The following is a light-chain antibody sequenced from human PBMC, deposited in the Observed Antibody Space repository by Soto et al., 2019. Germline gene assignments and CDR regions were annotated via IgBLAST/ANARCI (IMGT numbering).Light chain of an antibody. Sequence: QSVLTQPPSASGSPGQSVTISCTGSSSDVGGYNFVSWYQQHPGKAPKLMIYEVNKRPSGVPDRFSGSKSGNTASLTVSGLQADDEADYYCSSYAGSSTVLVFGGGTQLTVL. V-gene: IGLV2-8*01. J-gene: IGLJ2*01. CDR3: SSYAGSSTVLV. CDR2: EVN. CDR1: SSDVGGYNF.